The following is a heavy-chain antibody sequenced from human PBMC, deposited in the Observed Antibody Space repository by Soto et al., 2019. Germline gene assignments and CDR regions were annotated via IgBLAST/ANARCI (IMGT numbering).Heavy chain of an antibody. CDR2: ILPIFGTT. CDR1: GGTFNTYN. D-gene: IGHD7-27*01. Sequence: QVQLVQSGAEVKKPGSSVKVSCKASGGTFNTYNINWVRQAPGQGLEWMGGILPIFGTTNYAQRFQGRVTITADDSTSTAYMEVSSLRSEDTAVYYCARDETGDSYYYYYGMDVWGQGTPVTVTS. V-gene: IGHV1-69*01. CDR3: ARDETGDSYYYYYGMDV. J-gene: IGHJ6*02.